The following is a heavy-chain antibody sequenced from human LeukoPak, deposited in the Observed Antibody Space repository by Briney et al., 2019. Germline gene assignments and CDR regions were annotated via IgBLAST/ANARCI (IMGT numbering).Heavy chain of an antibody. CDR3: ARDAIVRDYSYSDY. CDR2: INPNSGGT. CDR1: GYTFTDYY. Sequence: ASVKVSCKASGYTFTDYYIHWVRQVPGLGLERMGWINPNSGGTNYAQKFQGRVTMTRDTSIRTAYMELSRLRSDDTAVYYCARDAIVRDYSYSDYWGQGALVTVSS. J-gene: IGHJ4*02. D-gene: IGHD4-11*01. V-gene: IGHV1-2*02.